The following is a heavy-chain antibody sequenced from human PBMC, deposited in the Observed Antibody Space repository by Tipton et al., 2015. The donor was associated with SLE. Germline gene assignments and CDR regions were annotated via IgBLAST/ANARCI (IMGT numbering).Heavy chain of an antibody. CDR3: AAGAGWLIDY. V-gene: IGHV3-7*03. Sequence: GSLRLSCADSGFTFSTFWMSWVRQAPGKGLEWVANIKQDGSEKYYVDSVKGRFTISRDNARNSLYLQMNSLRAEDTAVYYCAAGAGWLIDYWGQGTLLTVSS. J-gene: IGHJ4*02. CDR1: GFTFSTFW. CDR2: IKQDGSEK. D-gene: IGHD5-24*01.